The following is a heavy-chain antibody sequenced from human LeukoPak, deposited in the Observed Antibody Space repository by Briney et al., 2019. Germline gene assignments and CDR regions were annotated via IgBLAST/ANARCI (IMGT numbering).Heavy chain of an antibody. CDR3: ARSVVTATPHYFQH. V-gene: IGHV3-30*04. Sequence: PGGSLRLPCAASGFTFNSYAMHWVRQAPGKGLEWVAVISYDGSNKNYADSVKGRFTISRDNSKNTLYLQMNSLSAEDTAVYYCARSVVTATPHYFQHWGQGTLVTVSS. CDR1: GFTFNSYA. J-gene: IGHJ1*01. CDR2: ISYDGSNK. D-gene: IGHD2-21*02.